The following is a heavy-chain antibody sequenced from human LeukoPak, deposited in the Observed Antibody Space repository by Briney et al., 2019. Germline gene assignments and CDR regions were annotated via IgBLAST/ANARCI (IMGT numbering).Heavy chain of an antibody. J-gene: IGHJ6*02. V-gene: IGHV3-48*03. CDR1: GFTFSSYE. CDR3: ARDAPTGRDGYLYYYYYYGMDV. CDR2: ISSSGSTI. Sequence: GGSLRLSCAASGFTFSSYEMNWVRQAPGKGLEWVSYISSSGSTIYYADSVKGRFAISRDNAKNSLYLQMNSLRAEDTAVYYCARDAPTGRDGYLYYYYYYGMDVWGQGTTVTVSS. D-gene: IGHD5-24*01.